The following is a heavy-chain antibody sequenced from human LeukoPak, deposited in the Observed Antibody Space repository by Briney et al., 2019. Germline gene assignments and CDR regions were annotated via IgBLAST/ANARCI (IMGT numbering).Heavy chain of an antibody. Sequence: GGSLRLSCAASGFTVSSKYMSWVRQAPGKGLEWVSGIYSGGSTYYADSVKGRFTISRGNSKNTLYLQMNSLRVEDTAVYFCATGGTPDYWGQGTLVTVSS. J-gene: IGHJ4*02. CDR2: IYSGGST. CDR1: GFTVSSKY. V-gene: IGHV3-66*01. D-gene: IGHD3-16*01. CDR3: ATGGTPDY.